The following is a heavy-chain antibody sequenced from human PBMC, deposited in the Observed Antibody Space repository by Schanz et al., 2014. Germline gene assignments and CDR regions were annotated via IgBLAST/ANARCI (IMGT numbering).Heavy chain of an antibody. CDR1: GFTFSSYS. J-gene: IGHJ6*02. V-gene: IGHV3-66*01. Sequence: EVQLVESGGGLVKPGGSLRLSCAASGFTFSSYSMNWVRQAPGKGLEWVSFIYGGSTYYTDSVKGRFTISRDNSKNTLYLQMNSPRAEDTAVYYCVKDLQRELLRDDHYYGMDVWGQGTTVTVPS. D-gene: IGHD1-26*01. CDR2: IYGGST. CDR3: VKDLQRELLRDDHYYGMDV.